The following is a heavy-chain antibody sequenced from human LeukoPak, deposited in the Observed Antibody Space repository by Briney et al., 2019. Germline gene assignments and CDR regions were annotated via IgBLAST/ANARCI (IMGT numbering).Heavy chain of an antibody. Sequence: PSETLSLTCTVSGGSISSYYWSWIRQPPGKGLEWIGYIYYSGSTYYNPSLKSRVTISVDTSKNQFSLKLSSVTAADTAVYYCAREGTYYYDSSGYPSAEYFQHWGQGTLVTVSS. D-gene: IGHD3-22*01. CDR2: IYYSGST. J-gene: IGHJ1*01. CDR3: AREGTYYYDSSGYPSAEYFQH. V-gene: IGHV4-59*12. CDR1: GGSISSYY.